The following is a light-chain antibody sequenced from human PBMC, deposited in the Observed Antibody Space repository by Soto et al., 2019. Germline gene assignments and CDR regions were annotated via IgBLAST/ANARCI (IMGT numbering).Light chain of an antibody. CDR2: KDS. V-gene: IGLV3-25*02. Sequence: SYELTQPPSVSVSPGQTARITCSGDALPKQYAYWYQQKPGQAPVLVIYKDSERPSGIPERFSGSSSGTTVTLTISGVQAEDEADYHCCSYAGSHTPWVFGGGTKLTVL. J-gene: IGLJ3*02. CDR3: CSYAGSHTPWV. CDR1: ALPKQY.